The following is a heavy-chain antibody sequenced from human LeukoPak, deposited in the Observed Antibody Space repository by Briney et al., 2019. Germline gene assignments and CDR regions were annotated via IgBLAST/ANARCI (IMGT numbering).Heavy chain of an antibody. V-gene: IGHV4-38-2*02. CDR3: ARGRKLLSYYYYYMDV. D-gene: IGHD1-7*01. CDR1: GYSISSGYY. Sequence: SETLSLTCTVSGYSISSGYYWSWIRQPPGKGLEWIGEINHSGSTNYNPSLKSRVTISVDTSKNQFSLKLSSVTAADTAVYYCARGRKLLSYYYYYMDVWGKGTTVTVSS. CDR2: INHSGST. J-gene: IGHJ6*03.